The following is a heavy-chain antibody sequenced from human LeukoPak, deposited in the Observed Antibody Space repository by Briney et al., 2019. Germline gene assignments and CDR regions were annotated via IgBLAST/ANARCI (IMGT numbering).Heavy chain of an antibody. V-gene: IGHV3-15*01. CDR3: ATGRSGYFDS. J-gene: IGHJ4*02. CDR2: IKSKTDGGIK. CDR1: GLTLSNAW. Sequence: SGGSLRLTCADSGLTLSNAWMTWVRQAPGKGLEWVARIKSKTDGGIKDYAAPVKGTFTISRDDSENTVYLQMNSLKIEDTAVYYCATGRSGYFDSWGQGTLVFVSS.